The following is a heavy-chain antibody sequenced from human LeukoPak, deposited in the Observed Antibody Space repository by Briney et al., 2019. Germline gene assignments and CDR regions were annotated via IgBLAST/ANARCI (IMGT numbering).Heavy chain of an antibody. CDR3: AKDFAHAEAGTGTLFDY. D-gene: IGHD6-19*01. Sequence: GGSLRLSCAASGFTFDDYAMHWVRQAPGKGLEWVSGISWNSGSIGYADSVKGRFTISRDNAKDSLYLQMNSLRAEDTALYYCAKDFAHAEAGTGTLFDYWGQGTLVTVSS. CDR1: GFTFDDYA. V-gene: IGHV3-9*01. J-gene: IGHJ4*02. CDR2: ISWNSGSI.